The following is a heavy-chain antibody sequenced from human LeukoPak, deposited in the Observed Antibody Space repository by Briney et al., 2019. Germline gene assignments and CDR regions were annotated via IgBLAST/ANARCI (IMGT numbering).Heavy chain of an antibody. D-gene: IGHD3-22*01. Sequence: GGSLRLSCAASDFTFRTYPMSWLRQAPGKGLEWVSAISVTGATYYAGSVKGRFTISRDNSKNTLYLQMNSLRAEDTAVYYCARVGDYYDSEGLDYWGQGTLVTVSS. V-gene: IGHV3-23*01. CDR1: DFTFRTYP. J-gene: IGHJ4*02. CDR2: ISVTGAT. CDR3: ARVGDYYDSEGLDY.